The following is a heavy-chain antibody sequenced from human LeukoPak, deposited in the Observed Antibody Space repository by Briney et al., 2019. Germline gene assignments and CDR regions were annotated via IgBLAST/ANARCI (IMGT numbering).Heavy chain of an antibody. CDR3: VKGGWGDY. D-gene: IGHD3-10*01. V-gene: IGHV3-23*01. J-gene: IGHJ4*02. CDR1: GGSISSSSYY. CDR2: ISASDDST. Sequence: PSETLSLTCTVSGGSISSSSYYWGWIRQPPGKGLEWVSTISASDDSTSHADSVKGRFTISRDNSKNTLYLQMNSLRVEDTAIYYCVKGGWGDYWGKGTLVTVSS.